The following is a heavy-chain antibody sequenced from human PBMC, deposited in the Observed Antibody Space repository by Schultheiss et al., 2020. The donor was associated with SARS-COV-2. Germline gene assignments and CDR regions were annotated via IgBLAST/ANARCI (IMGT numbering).Heavy chain of an antibody. CDR1: GGSISRGGNS. CDR3: ARELEWLAN. D-gene: IGHD3-3*01. V-gene: IGHV4-30-2*05. CDR2: IYHSGSI. J-gene: IGHJ4*02. Sequence: SETLSLTCVVSGGSISRGGNSWSWIRQPPGKGLEWMGYIYHSGSIYYNPSLKSRVTISIDTSKNHFSLKLTSVTAADTAMYYCARELEWLANWGQGTLVTVSS.